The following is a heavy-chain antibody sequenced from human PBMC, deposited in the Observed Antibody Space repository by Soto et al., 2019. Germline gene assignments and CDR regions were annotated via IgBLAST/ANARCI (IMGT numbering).Heavy chain of an antibody. D-gene: IGHD6-13*01. CDR1: GGSINSSDCQ. CDR3: ARGSSRYSWFDP. V-gene: IGHV4-39*07. J-gene: IGHJ5*02. CDR2: IKYSGTT. Sequence: PAETLALTCTVSGGSINSSDCQWGLIRQPPGKGLEWIESIKYSGTTFYNPSLKNRVTISVDTSKNQFSLRLSSVTAADTAVYYCARGSSRYSWFDPWGQGTQVTVSS.